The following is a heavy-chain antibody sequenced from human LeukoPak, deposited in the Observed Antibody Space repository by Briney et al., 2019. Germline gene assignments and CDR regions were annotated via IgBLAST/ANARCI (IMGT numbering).Heavy chain of an antibody. V-gene: IGHV4-4*07. J-gene: IGHJ4*02. Sequence: SETLSLTCTVSGGSINSYYWSWIRHPAGKGLEWIGRIYFSGSTNYNPSLKSRVTMSVDTSKNQFSLRLSPVTAADTAVYYCARVAYGDYYFDYWGQGTLVTVSS. CDR1: GGSINSYY. CDR3: ARVAYGDYYFDY. D-gene: IGHD4-17*01. CDR2: IYFSGST.